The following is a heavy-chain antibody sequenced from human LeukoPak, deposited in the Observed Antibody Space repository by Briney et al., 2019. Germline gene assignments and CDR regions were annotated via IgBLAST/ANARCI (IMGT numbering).Heavy chain of an antibody. CDR2: ISSSSSYI. J-gene: IGHJ4*02. Sequence: KPGGSLRLSCAASGFTFSSYAMSWVRQAPGKGLEWVSSISSSSSYIYYADSVKGRFTISRDNAKNSLYLQMNSLRAEDTAVYYCARDDALWVFDYWGQGTLVTVSS. CDR3: ARDDALWVFDY. V-gene: IGHV3-21*01. D-gene: IGHD2-21*01. CDR1: GFTFSSYA.